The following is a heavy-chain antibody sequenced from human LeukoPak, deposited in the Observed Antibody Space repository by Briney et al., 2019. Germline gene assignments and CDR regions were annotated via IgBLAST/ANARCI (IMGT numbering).Heavy chain of an antibody. CDR2: IYHSGST. V-gene: IGHV4-4*02. CDR3: ARVEHYDILTGYSGMDV. Sequence: SETLSLTCAVSGGSISSSNWWSWVRRPPGKGLEWIGEIYHSGSTNYNPSLKSRVTTSVDKSKNQFSLKLSSVTAADTAVYYCARVEHYDILTGYSGMDVWGQGTTVTVSS. D-gene: IGHD3-9*01. CDR1: GGSISSSNW. J-gene: IGHJ6*02.